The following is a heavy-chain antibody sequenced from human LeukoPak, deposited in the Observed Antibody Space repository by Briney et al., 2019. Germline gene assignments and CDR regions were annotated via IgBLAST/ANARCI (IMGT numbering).Heavy chain of an antibody. CDR2: IYHSGTT. J-gene: IGHJ4*02. D-gene: IGHD3-22*01. CDR1: GGSISSGGYS. Sequence: PPQTLSLTCAVSGGSISSGGYSWSWIRQPPGKGLEWIGYIYHSGTTHSNPSDKSRVTISIDKSKNQFFLNLSSVTAADTAVYYCAGLVGRYSSGLYYYYFDYWGQGTLVTVSS. CDR3: AGLVGRYSSGLYYYYFDY. V-gene: IGHV4-30-2*01.